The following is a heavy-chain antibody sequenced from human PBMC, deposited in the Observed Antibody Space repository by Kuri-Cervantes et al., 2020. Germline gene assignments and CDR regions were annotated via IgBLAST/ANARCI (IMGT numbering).Heavy chain of an antibody. CDR1: GGSFSGYY. CDR3: ARRNQVYSSGWYGSASSSMDV. Sequence: SQTLSLTCAVYGGSFSGYYWSWIRQPPGKGLEWIGEINHSGSTNYNPSLKSRVTISVDTSKNQFSLKLSSVTAADTAVYYCARRNQVYSSGWYGSASSSMDVWAKGPRSPSP. D-gene: IGHD6-19*01. CDR2: INHSGST. J-gene: IGHJ6*02. V-gene: IGHV4-34*01.